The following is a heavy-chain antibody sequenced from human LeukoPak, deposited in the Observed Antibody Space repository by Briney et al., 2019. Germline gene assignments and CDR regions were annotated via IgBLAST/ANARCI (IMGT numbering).Heavy chain of an antibody. J-gene: IGHJ4*02. Sequence: ASVKVSCKASGYTFTSYGISWVRQAPGQGLEWMGWINAGNGNTKYSQKFQGRVTITRDTSASTAYMELSSLRSEDTAVYYCAVYGSGAGGYFDYWGQGTLVTVSS. CDR1: GYTFTSYG. CDR2: INAGNGNT. D-gene: IGHD3-10*01. V-gene: IGHV1-3*01. CDR3: AVYGSGAGGYFDY.